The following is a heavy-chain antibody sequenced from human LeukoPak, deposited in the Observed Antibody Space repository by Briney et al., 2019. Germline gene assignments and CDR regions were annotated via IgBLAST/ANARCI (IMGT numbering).Heavy chain of an antibody. V-gene: IGHV3-7*03. CDR3: ARDGPPDY. Sequence: GGSLRLSCVASGFSFSSYWMSWVRQAPGKGLEWVANIKQDGSEKDYVDAVKGRFTISRDNAKNSLYLQMNSLRAEDTAVYYCARDGPPDYWGQGTLVTVSS. CDR2: IKQDGSEK. D-gene: IGHD3/OR15-3a*01. CDR1: GFSFSSYW. J-gene: IGHJ4*02.